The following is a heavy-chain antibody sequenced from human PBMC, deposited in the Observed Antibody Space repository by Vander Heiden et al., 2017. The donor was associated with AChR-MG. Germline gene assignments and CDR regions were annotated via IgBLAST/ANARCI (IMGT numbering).Heavy chain of an antibody. CDR3: ARVIGVSSSAGY. Sequence: QVQLQQWGAGLLKPSDTLSLTCAVYGGSFSGYYWSWIRQPPGKGLEWIGEINHSGSTNYNPSLKSRVTISVDTSKNQFSLKLSSVTAADTAVYYCARVIGVSSSAGYWCQGTLVTVSS. CDR1: GGSFSGYY. J-gene: IGHJ4*02. D-gene: IGHD6-6*01. CDR2: INHSGST. V-gene: IGHV4-34*01.